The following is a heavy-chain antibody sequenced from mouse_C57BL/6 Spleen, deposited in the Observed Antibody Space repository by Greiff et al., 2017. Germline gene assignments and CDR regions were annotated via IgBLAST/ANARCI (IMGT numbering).Heavy chain of an antibody. CDR3: ARHEVDYYGSSSHYFDY. Sequence: QVQLQQSGAELVKPGASVKLSCKASGYTFTEYTIHWVKQRSGQGLEWIGWFYPGSGSIKYNEKFKDKATLTADKASSTVYMELSRLTSEDSAVYFCARHEVDYYGSSSHYFDYWGQGTTLTGSS. D-gene: IGHD1-1*01. CDR1: GYTFTEYT. V-gene: IGHV1-62-2*01. J-gene: IGHJ2*01. CDR2: FYPGSGSI.